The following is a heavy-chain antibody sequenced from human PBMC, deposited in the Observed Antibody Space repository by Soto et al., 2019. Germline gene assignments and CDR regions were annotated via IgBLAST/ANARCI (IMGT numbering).Heavy chain of an antibody. D-gene: IGHD1-1*01. CDR3: AKDKGVFNWATSYLDY. J-gene: IGHJ4*02. CDR1: GFTFSNYA. Sequence: GGSLRLSFAASGFTFSNYAMHWVRQAPGKGLEWVALTSYDGNNEYYTDSVKDRFTISRDNSKNTLFLQMNSPRPEDTAVYYCAKDKGVFNWATSYLDYWGQGALVTVSS. CDR2: TSYDGNNE. V-gene: IGHV3-30*18.